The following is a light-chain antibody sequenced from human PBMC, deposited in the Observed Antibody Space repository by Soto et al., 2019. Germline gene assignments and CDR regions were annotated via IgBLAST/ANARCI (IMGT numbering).Light chain of an antibody. CDR3: QXYNNWLT. CDR1: QSVSSN. V-gene: IGKV3-15*01. Sequence: EIVMTQSPATLSVSPGERATLSCRASQSVSSNLAWYQQKPGQAPRLLIYGASTRATGIPARFSGSGSGTEFTXTISGLQSEDFAVXYXQXYNNWLTFGGGTKVEIK. CDR2: GAS. J-gene: IGKJ4*01.